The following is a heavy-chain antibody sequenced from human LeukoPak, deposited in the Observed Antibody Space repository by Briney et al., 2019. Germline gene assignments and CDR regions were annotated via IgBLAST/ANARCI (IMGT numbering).Heavy chain of an antibody. J-gene: IGHJ4*02. V-gene: IGHV3-30*02. D-gene: IGHD6-6*01. CDR1: GFTLYSYG. CDR2: IRYDGNNK. Sequence: GGSLRLSCAAYGFTLYSYGMHWVRQAPGKGLEWVAVIRYDGNNKYYADPVKGRFTISRDNSKNTLYLQMGSLRADDMAVYYCARGRYSSSLFDYWGQGTLVTVSS. CDR3: ARGRYSSSLFDY.